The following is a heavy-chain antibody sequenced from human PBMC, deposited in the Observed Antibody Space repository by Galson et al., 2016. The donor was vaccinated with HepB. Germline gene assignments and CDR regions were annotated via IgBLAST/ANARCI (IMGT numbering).Heavy chain of an antibody. J-gene: IGHJ4*02. CDR1: GFTFSRAW. Sequence: SLRLSCAASGFTFSRAWMSWVRQAPGKGLEWVANIKQEGSEKFYVDSLKGRLTISRDNAKNSLFLQMNSLRADDTAVYYCARGRLTMVRGLNGYYFDLWGRGTLVTVSS. CDR2: IKQEGSEK. CDR3: ARGRLTMVRGLNGYYFDL. D-gene: IGHD3-10*01. V-gene: IGHV3-7*03.